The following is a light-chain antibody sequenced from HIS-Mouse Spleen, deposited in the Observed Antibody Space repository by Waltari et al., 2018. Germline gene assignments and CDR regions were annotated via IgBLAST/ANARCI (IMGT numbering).Light chain of an antibody. J-gene: IGKJ1*01. CDR1: QGISSY. CDR2: AAS. CDR3: QQYYSYPWT. V-gene: IGKV1-8*01. Sequence: AIRMTQSPSPFSASTGDRVTITFRARQGISSYLAWYQQKPGKAPKLLIYAASTLQSGVPSRFSGSGSGTDFTLTISCLQSEDFATYYCQQYYSYPWTFGQGTKVEIK.